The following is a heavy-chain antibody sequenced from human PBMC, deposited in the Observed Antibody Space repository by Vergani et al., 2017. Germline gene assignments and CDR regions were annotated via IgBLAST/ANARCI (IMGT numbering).Heavy chain of an antibody. V-gene: IGHV2-26*01. J-gene: IGHJ4*02. CDR1: GFSLSNARMG. D-gene: IGHD3-22*01. CDR3: ARIRGIVVDDYLDY. CDR2: IFSTDEK. Sequence: QVTLKESGPVLVKPTETLTLPCTVSGFSLSNARMGVCWIRQPPGKALEWLAHIFSTDEKSYSTSLKSRLTISKDTSKSQVVRTMTNMDPVDTAKYCCARIRGIVVDDYLDYWGQGTLVTVSS.